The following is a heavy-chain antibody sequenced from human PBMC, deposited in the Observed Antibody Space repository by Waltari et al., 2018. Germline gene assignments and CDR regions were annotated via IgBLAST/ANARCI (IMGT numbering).Heavy chain of an antibody. V-gene: IGHV3-7*03. J-gene: IGHJ4*02. CDR1: GFRITTYW. CDR3: ARSPGGRPSDY. Sequence: EVQLVESGGGLVQPGGSFRLSCPPSGFRITTYWMNWFPQAPGKGLEWVDHIYRDGSATYYTDSVKGRFTISRDNAKNSVSLQLNSLKAEDTAVYFCARSPGGRPSDYWGQGTLVTVSS. D-gene: IGHD3-16*01. CDR2: IYRDGSAT.